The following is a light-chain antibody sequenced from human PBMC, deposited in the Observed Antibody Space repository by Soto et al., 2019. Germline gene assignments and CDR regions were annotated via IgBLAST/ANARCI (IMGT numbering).Light chain of an antibody. CDR3: TSYTSSSTGV. CDR1: GSDVGRYDY. V-gene: IGLV2-14*01. J-gene: IGLJ1*01. Sequence: QSALTQPRSVSGSPGQSVTISCTGTGSDVGRYDYVSWYQQYPGKAPKLMIYEVSNRPSGVSNRFSGSKSGNTASLTISGLQAEDEADYYCTSYTSSSTGVFGTGTKVTVL. CDR2: EVS.